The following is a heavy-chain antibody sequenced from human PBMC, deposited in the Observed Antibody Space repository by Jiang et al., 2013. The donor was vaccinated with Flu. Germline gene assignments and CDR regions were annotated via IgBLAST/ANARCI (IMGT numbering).Heavy chain of an antibody. V-gene: IGHV6-1*01. CDR1: A. CDR2: TYYRSKWYN. Sequence: AWNWIRQSPSRGLEWLGRTYYRSKWYNDYAVSVKSRITINPDTSKNQFSLQLNSVTPEDTAVYYCARDEGAYSSSSGYYYYGMDVWGQGTTVTVSS. J-gene: IGHJ6*02. D-gene: IGHD6-6*01. CDR3: ARDEGAYSSSSGYYYYGMDV.